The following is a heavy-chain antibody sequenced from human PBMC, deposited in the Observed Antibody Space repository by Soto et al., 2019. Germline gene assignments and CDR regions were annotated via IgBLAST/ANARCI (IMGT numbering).Heavy chain of an antibody. CDR1: GGTITSGRSS. V-gene: IGHV4-30-2*06. J-gene: IGHJ5*02. CDR2: IYHSGST. Sequence: PSETQSLTYSGSGGTITSGRSSWNWIRQSPWKGLEWIAYIYHSGSTYYNPSLKSRVTISVDRSENQFSLKLTSVTAADTAVYYCVRESVASGPNYFDTWGPGTLVTVSS. CDR3: VRESVASGPNYFDT. D-gene: IGHD6-6*01.